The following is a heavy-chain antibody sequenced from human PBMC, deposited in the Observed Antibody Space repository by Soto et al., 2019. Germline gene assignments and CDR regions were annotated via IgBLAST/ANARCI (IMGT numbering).Heavy chain of an antibody. J-gene: IGHJ4*02. CDR2: IKEEGSEK. CDR1: GFTFSSYW. CDR3: ARERYYYGSGDY. V-gene: IGHV3-7*01. D-gene: IGHD3-10*01. Sequence: GGSLRLSCAASGFTFSSYWMSWVRQARWKGLEWGENIKEEGSEKNYVDSVKGQFTSSRDNAKSSLYLKRNSLRAEDTAVYYCARERYYYGSGDYWGQGTLVTVSS.